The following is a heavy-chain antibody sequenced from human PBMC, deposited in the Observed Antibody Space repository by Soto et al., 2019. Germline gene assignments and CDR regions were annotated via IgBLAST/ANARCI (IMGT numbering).Heavy chain of an antibody. CDR3: TEDILPGGADV. D-gene: IGHD3-16*01. J-gene: IGHJ6*02. CDR2: IHWNNGAT. Sequence: LRLSCVASAFSSHHHAIHWVRQGPGKGLEWVSGIHWNNGATGYADSVKGRFTIFKDNVKNSVYLQMNSLRTDDTAFYYCTEDILPGGADVWGQGTTVTVSS. V-gene: IGHV3-9*02. CDR1: AFSSHHHA.